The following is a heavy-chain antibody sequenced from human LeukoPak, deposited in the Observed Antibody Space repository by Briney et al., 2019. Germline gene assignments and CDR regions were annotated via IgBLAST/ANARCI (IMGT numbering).Heavy chain of an antibody. J-gene: IGHJ4*02. V-gene: IGHV1-46*01. CDR3: ARGFYGSGRSEDFDY. CDR2: INPSGCST. D-gene: IGHD3-10*01. Sequence: ASVKVSCKASGYTFTSYYMHWVRQAPGQGLEWMGIINPSGCSTSYAQKFQGRVTMTRDTSTSTVYMELSSLRSEDTAVYYCARGFYGSGRSEDFDYWGQGTLVTVSS. CDR1: GYTFTSYY.